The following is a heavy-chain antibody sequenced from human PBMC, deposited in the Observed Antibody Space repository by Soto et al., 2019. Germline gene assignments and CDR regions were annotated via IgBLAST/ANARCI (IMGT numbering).Heavy chain of an antibody. CDR3: ARGRNTYYYDSSGYKIFDY. CDR2: INHSGST. CDR1: GGSFSGYY. V-gene: IGHV4-34*01. J-gene: IGHJ4*02. Sequence: SETLSLTCAVYGGSFSGYYWSWIRQPPGKGLEWIGEINHSGSTNYNPSLKSRVTISVDTSKNQFSLKLSSVTAADTAVYYCARGRNTYYYDSSGYKIFDYWGQGTLVTVSS. D-gene: IGHD3-22*01.